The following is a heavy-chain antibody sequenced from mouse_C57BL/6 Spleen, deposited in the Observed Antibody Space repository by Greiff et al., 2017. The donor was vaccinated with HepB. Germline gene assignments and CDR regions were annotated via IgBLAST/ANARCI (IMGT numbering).Heavy chain of an antibody. V-gene: IGHV1-67*01. J-gene: IGHJ3*01. D-gene: IGHD1-1*01. CDR1: GYTFTDYA. Sequence: VQLKESGPELVRPGVSVKISCKGSGYTFTDYAMHWVKQSHAKSLEWIGVISTYYGDASYNQKFKDKATMTVDKSSSTAYMELARLTSEDSAVYYWASRALYYGPAYWGQGTLVTVSA. CDR3: ASRALYYGPAY. CDR2: ISTYYGDA.